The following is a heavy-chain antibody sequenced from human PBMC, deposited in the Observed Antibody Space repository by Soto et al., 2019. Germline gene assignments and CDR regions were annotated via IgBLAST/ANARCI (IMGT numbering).Heavy chain of an antibody. J-gene: IGHJ6*02. CDR1: GFTFTSSA. CDR3: TAEDSSWNYYGMDV. CDR2: IVVGSGNT. V-gene: IGHV1-58*02. D-gene: IGHD6-13*01. Sequence: QMQLVQSGPEVKKPGTSVKVSCKASGFTFTSSAMQWVRQARGQRLEWIGWIVVGSGNTNYAQKFQERVTXXRXMXXSTAYMELSSLRSEDTAVYYCTAEDSSWNYYGMDVWGQGTTVTVSS.